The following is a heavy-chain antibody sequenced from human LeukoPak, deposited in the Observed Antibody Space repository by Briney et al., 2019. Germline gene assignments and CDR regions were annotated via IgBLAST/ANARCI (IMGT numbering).Heavy chain of an antibody. Sequence: GGSLLLICAASGFTFSNAWMSWVRQAPGKGLEWVGRIKSKTDGGTTDYAAPVKGRFTISRDDSKNTLYLQMNSLKTEDTAVYYCTSPRVEMSQFAYFQYLGQGTLVTVSS. V-gene: IGHV3-15*01. CDR1: GFTFSNAW. D-gene: IGHD5-24*01. CDR3: TSPRVEMSQFAYFQY. CDR2: IKSKTDGGTT. J-gene: IGHJ1*01.